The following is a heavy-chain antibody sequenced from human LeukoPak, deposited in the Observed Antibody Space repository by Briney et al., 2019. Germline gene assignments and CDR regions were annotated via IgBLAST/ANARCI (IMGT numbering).Heavy chain of an antibody. CDR3: ARHAAAADPMGDY. CDR1: GDSINSGGYY. CDR2: IYYSGST. J-gene: IGHJ4*02. V-gene: IGHV4-39*01. D-gene: IGHD6-13*01. Sequence: PSETLSLTCTVSGDSINSGGYYWGWIRQHPGRGLEWIGYIYYSGSTYYNPSLKSRVTISVDTSKNQFSLKLSSVTAADTAVYYCARHAAAADPMGDYWGQGTLVTVSS.